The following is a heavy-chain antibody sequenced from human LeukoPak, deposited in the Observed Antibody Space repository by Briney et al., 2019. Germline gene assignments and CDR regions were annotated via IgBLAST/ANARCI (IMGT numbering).Heavy chain of an antibody. Sequence: PGGSLRLSCAASGFTFSKYNMNWVRQAPGKGLDWVAFTSYDGSNKYYADSVKGRFTISRDNSMNTLYLQMNSLRAEDTAVYYCAKGTTPRIQLFDYWGQGTLVTVSS. CDR1: GFTFSKYN. D-gene: IGHD5-18*01. CDR3: AKGTTPRIQLFDY. V-gene: IGHV3-30*18. J-gene: IGHJ4*02. CDR2: TSYDGSNK.